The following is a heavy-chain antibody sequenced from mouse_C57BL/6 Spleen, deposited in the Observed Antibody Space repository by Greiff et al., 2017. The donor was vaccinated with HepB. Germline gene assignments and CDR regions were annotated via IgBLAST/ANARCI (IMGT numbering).Heavy chain of an antibody. Sequence: VQVVESGAELVKPGASVKISCKASGYAFSSYWMNWVKQRPGKGLEWIGQIYPGDGDTNYNGKFKGKATLTADKSSSTAYMQLSSLTSEDSAVYFCARGESNWYFDVWGTGTTVTVSS. CDR2: IYPGDGDT. J-gene: IGHJ1*03. CDR3: ARGESNWYFDV. CDR1: GYAFSSYW. V-gene: IGHV1-80*01.